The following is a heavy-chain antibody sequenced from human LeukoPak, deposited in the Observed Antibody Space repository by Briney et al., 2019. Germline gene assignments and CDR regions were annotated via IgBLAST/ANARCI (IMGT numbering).Heavy chain of an antibody. CDR1: GFPFTRFY. V-gene: IGHV3-11*04. J-gene: IGHJ4*02. Sequence: PGGSLRLSCAVSGFPFTRFYMSWIRQAPGKGLEWISYIGLSGSPLDYADSVRGRFTISMDNAKNSLYLELNSLRAEDTAVYYCARKDFSSGSFSYWGQGTLVTVSS. CDR3: ARKDFSSGSFSY. CDR2: IGLSGSPL. D-gene: IGHD3-22*01.